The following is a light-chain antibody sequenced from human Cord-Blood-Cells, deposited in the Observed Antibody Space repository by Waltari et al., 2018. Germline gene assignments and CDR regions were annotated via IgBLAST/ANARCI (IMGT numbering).Light chain of an antibody. CDR1: QSLSSW. Sequence: DIQMTQSPSTLSASVGDTVTITCRASQSLSSWLDWYQQKPGKAPKLLIYKASSLESGVPSRFSGSGSGTEFTLTISSLQPDDFATYYCQQYNSYSRTFGQGTKVEIK. J-gene: IGKJ1*01. CDR3: QQYNSYSRT. CDR2: KAS. V-gene: IGKV1-5*03.